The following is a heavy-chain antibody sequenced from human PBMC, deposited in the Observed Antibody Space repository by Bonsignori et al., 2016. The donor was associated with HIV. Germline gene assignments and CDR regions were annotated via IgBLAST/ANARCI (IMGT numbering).Heavy chain of an antibody. D-gene: IGHD3-22*01. CDR2: IIPILGIA. V-gene: IGHV1-69*10. Sequence: VRQMPGKGLEWMGGIIPILGIANYAQKFQGRVTITADESTSTAYMELSSLRSEDTAVYYCARDQYYYDTGGYYYVLAGWDYWGQGTLVTVSS. CDR3: ARDQYYYDTGGYYYVLAGWDY. J-gene: IGHJ4*02.